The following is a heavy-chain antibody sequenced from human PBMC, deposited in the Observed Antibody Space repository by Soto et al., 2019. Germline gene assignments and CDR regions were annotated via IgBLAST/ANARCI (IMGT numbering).Heavy chain of an antibody. D-gene: IGHD3-3*01. V-gene: IGHV1-18*01. CDR1: GYTFTSYG. J-gene: IGHJ6*03. CDR3: ARGLTDYDSYYMDV. CDR2: IGAYNGNT. Sequence: ASVKVSCKASGYTFTSYGISWVRQAPGQGLEWMGWIGAYNGNTNYAQKLQGRVTMTTDTSTSTAYMELRSLRSDDTAVYYCARGLTDYDSYYMDVWGKGTTVTVSS.